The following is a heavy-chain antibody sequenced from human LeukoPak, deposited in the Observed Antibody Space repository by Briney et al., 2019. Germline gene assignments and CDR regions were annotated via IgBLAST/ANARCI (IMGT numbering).Heavy chain of an antibody. J-gene: IGHJ4*02. V-gene: IGHV3-30-3*01. D-gene: IGHD3-16*01. CDR2: ISYDGSNK. CDR3: ARDNAWAASLDY. CDR1: GFTFSSYA. Sequence: GGSLRLSCAASGFTFSSYAMHWVRQAPGKGLEWVAVISYDGSNKYYADSVKGRFTISRDNSKNTLYLQMNSLRAEDTAVYYCARDNAWAASLDYWGQGTLVTVSS.